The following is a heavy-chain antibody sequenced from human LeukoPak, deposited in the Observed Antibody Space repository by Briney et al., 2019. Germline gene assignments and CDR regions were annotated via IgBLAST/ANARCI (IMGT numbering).Heavy chain of an antibody. Sequence: AEALSLTCTVSGGSISRYYWSWIRQPPGKGLEWIGYIYYSGSTKYYPSLKSRVTISVDTSKNQFSLKLSSVTAADTAVYYCARGLRCSGGSCYSAYYYYYYMDVWGKGTTVTVSS. CDR2: IYYSGST. CDR3: ARGLRCSGGSCYSAYYYYYYMDV. D-gene: IGHD2-15*01. CDR1: GGSISRYY. J-gene: IGHJ6*03. V-gene: IGHV4-59*01.